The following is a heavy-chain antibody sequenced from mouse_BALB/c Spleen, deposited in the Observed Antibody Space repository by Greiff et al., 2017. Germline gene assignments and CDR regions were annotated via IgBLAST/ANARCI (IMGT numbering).Heavy chain of an antibody. CDR3: ASTAMYYFDY. J-gene: IGHJ2*01. CDR2: IDPENGNT. V-gene: IGHV14-1*02. Sequence: EVKLVESGAELVRPGALVKLSCKASGFNIKDYYMHWVKQRPEQGLEWIGWIDPENGNTIYDPKFQGKASITADTSSNTAYLQLSSLTSEDTAVYYCASTAMYYFDYWGQGTTLTVSS. CDR1: GFNIKDYY. D-gene: IGHD1-2*01.